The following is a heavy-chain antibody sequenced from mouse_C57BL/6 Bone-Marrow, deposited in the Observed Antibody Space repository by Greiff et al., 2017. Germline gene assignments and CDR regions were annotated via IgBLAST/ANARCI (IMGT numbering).Heavy chain of an antibody. Sequence: VQLQQPGAELVKPGASVKLSCKASGYTFTSYWMHWVKQRPGRGLEWIGRIDPNSGGTKYNEKFKSQATLSVDKPSSTAYMQLSSLTSEDSAGCYCARQVLRGGYFAVWGTGTTVTVSA. CDR3: ARQVLRGGYFAV. D-gene: IGHD1-1*01. CDR1: GYTFTSYW. J-gene: IGHJ1*03. V-gene: IGHV1-72*01. CDR2: IDPNSGGT.